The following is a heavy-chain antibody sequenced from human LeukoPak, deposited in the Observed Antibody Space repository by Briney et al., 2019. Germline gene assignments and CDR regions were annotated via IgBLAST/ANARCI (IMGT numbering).Heavy chain of an antibody. CDR1: GYTFTSYG. D-gene: IGHD5-12*01. Sequence: ASVKVSCKASGYTFTSYGISWVRQAPGQGLEWMGWISAYNGNTNYAQKLQGRVTMTTDTSTSTAYMELRSLRSDDTAVYYCARDSRYSGSQPEDYWGQGTLVTVSS. CDR3: ARDSRYSGSQPEDY. V-gene: IGHV1-18*01. J-gene: IGHJ4*02. CDR2: ISAYNGNT.